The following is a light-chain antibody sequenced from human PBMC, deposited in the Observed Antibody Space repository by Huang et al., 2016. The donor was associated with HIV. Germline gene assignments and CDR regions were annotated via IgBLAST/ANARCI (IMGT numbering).Light chain of an antibody. V-gene: IGKV4-1*01. J-gene: IGKJ4*01. CDR2: WAS. CDR1: QSVLYSSNNKNY. Sequence: DIVMTQSPDSLAVSLGERATIHCKSSQSVLYSSNNKNYLAWYQQKPGQPPKLLIYWASTRESGVPDRFSGSGSGTDFILIISSLQAEDVAVYYCQQYYSTPLTFGGGTKVEIK. CDR3: QQYYSTPLT.